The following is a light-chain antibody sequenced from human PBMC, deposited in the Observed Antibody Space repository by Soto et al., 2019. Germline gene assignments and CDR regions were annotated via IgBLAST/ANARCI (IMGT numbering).Light chain of an antibody. CDR2: GAF. CDR1: PSVTNY. J-gene: IGKJ5*01. Sequence: EIVLTQSPATLSLSPGERATLSCRASPSVTNYLAWYQQKPGQAPRLVIYGAFNRATGIPARFSGSGPGTDFTLTISSLEPEDFAVYYCQQRNIWPPVTFGQGTRLEIK. CDR3: QQRNIWPPVT. V-gene: IGKV3D-11*02.